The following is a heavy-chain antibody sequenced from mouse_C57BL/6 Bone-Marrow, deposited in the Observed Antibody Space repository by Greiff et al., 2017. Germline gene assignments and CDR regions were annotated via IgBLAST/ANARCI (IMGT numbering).Heavy chain of an antibody. V-gene: IGHV14-2*01. Sequence: EVQLQQSGAELVKPGASVKLSCTASGFNIKDYYLHWVKQRTEQGLEWIGRIDPEDGETKYAPKFQDKATITADTSSNTAFLQLSMLTAEDTAVYYCTRSLISCGTNYWGQGTTLTVSS. CDR1: GFNIKDYY. CDR2: IDPEDGET. CDR3: TRSLISCGTNY. D-gene: IGHD1-1*01. J-gene: IGHJ2*01.